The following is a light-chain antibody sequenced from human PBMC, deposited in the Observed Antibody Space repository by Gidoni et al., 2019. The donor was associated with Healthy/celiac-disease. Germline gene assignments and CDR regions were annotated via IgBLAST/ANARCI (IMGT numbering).Light chain of an antibody. CDR1: HRLLHRNGYNY. CDR2: LGS. CDR3: MQAIQTPRT. J-gene: IGKJ1*01. Sequence: DIVMTQSPLSLPVTPVEPASITCRSSHRLLHRNGYNYLDWYLQKPGQSPQLLIYLGSNRASGVPDRFSGSGSGTDFTLKISRVEAEDVGVYYCMQAIQTPRTFGQGTKVEIK. V-gene: IGKV2-28*01.